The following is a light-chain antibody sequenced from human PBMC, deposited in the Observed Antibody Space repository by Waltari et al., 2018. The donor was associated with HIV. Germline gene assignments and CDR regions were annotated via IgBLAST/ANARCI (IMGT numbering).Light chain of an antibody. CDR3: QQSYRPPRQ. J-gene: IGKJ1*01. Sequence: DIQMTQSSSSLSASVGVRVIITCRASQKISTYLNSYQLKPGKPPQVITYAASTLQSCGSSRFSGSGSGTDFVLSISHLRLDDIAAYFCQQSYRPPRQFGQGTTV. CDR2: AAS. V-gene: IGKV1-39*01. CDR1: QKISTY.